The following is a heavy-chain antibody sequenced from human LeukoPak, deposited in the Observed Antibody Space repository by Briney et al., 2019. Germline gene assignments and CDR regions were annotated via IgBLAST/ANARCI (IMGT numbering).Heavy chain of an antibody. D-gene: IGHD1-20*01. CDR3: AKVGPSITGTKPFQH. CDR1: GFTFSSYG. J-gene: IGHJ1*01. V-gene: IGHV3-30*02. Sequence: GGSLRLSCAASGFTFSSYGMHWVRQAPGKGLEWVAFIRYDGSNKYYADSVKGRFTISRDNSKNTLYLQMNSLRAEDTAVYYCAKVGPSITGTKPFQHWGQGTLVTVSS. CDR2: IRYDGSNK.